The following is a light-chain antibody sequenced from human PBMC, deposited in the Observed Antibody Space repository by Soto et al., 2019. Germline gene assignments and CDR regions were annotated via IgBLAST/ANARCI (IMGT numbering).Light chain of an antibody. CDR3: AAWDDSLSGSFV. CDR2: RNN. Sequence: VLTQPPSASGTPGQRVTISCSGSSSNIGSNYVYWYQQLPGTAPKLPIYRNNQRPSGVPDRFSGSKSGTSASLAISGLRSEDEADYYCAAWDDSLSGSFVFGTGTKVTVL. CDR1: SSNIGSNY. V-gene: IGLV1-47*01. J-gene: IGLJ1*01.